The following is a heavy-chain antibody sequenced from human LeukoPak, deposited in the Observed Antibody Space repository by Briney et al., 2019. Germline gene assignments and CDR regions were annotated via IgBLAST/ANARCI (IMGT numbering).Heavy chain of an antibody. CDR3: ATVIFVYSAFDI. CDR2: IKSKHDGPTT. CDR1: GFPFANSW. Sequence: GESLTLSCSVSGFPFANSWLTWVRQPPGKGLEWVGCIKSKHDGPTTDYAAPVKGRFTNSRDDSKTTLYLQMTSLNAEVSAVYFCATVIFVYSAFDIWGQGTVVTVSS. J-gene: IGHJ3*02. D-gene: IGHD3-16*02. V-gene: IGHV3-15*01.